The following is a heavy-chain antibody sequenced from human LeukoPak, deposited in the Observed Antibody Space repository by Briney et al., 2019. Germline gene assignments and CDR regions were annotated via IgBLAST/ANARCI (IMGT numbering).Heavy chain of an antibody. V-gene: IGHV4-34*01. CDR3: ASQRKCSSTSCYKRFDY. CDR1: GGSFSGYY. J-gene: IGHJ4*02. Sequence: PSETLSLTCAVYGGSFSGYYWSWIRQPPGKGLEWIGEINHSGSTNYNPSLKSRVTISVDMSKNQFSLKLSSVTAADTAVYYCASQRKCSSTSCYKRFDYWGQGTLVTVSS. D-gene: IGHD2-2*02. CDR2: INHSGST.